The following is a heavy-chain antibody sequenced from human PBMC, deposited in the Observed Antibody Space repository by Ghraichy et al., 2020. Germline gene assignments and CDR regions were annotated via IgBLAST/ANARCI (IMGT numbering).Heavy chain of an antibody. CDR3: ARDFARGVRYFDWLSRDYYGMDV. V-gene: IGHV3-7*03. CDR2: IKQDGSEK. D-gene: IGHD3-9*01. Sequence: GGSLRLSCAASGFTFSSYWMSWVRQAPGKGLEWVANIKQDGSEKYYVDSVKGRFTISRDNAKNSLYLQMNSLRAEDTAVYYCARDFARGVRYFDWLSRDYYGMDVWGQGTTVTVSS. J-gene: IGHJ6*02. CDR1: GFTFSSYW.